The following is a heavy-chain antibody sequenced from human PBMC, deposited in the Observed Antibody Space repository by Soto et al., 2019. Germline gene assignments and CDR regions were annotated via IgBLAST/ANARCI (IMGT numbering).Heavy chain of an antibody. CDR3: ASLRGSFSSFDH. CDR1: GFSLSTTGVG. Sequence: QITLKESGPTLVKPTQTLALTCTFSGFSLSTTGVGVGWIRQPPGKALEWLALIYWDDDIRYTPSLKNRLTITTDPSKDHVVLTMTNMNPVDTATYSCASLRGSFSSFDHWGQGTLVTVSS. V-gene: IGHV2-5*02. CDR2: IYWDDDI. J-gene: IGHJ4*02. D-gene: IGHD1-26*01.